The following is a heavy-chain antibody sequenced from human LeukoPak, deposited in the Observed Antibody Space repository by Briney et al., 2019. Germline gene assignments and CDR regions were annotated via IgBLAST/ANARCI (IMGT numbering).Heavy chain of an antibody. Sequence: PGGSLRLSCAASGFTFSSYWMHWVRQAPGKGLVWVSRINRDESTTNYADSVKGRFTISRGNAKNTLYLQMNSLRAEDTAVYYCARGGGYGDYGAYWGQGTLVTVSS. V-gene: IGHV3-74*01. J-gene: IGHJ4*02. CDR1: GFTFSSYW. D-gene: IGHD4-17*01. CDR2: INRDESTT. CDR3: ARGGGYGDYGAY.